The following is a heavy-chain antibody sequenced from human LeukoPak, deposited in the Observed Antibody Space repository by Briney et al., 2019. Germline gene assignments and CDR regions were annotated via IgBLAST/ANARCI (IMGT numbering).Heavy chain of an antibody. CDR1: GLKFDNYG. CDR2: INWDGSST. D-gene: IGHD3-9*01. V-gene: IGHV3-20*04. CDR3: ARDPLTPYDYYMDV. Sequence: GGSLRLSCAASGLKFDNYGMSWVRQVPGKGLEWVSGINWDGSSTGYADSVKGRFTISRDNAKNSLYLQMNSLRVEDKAVYYCARDPLTPYDYYMDVWGKGTTVTVSS. J-gene: IGHJ6*03.